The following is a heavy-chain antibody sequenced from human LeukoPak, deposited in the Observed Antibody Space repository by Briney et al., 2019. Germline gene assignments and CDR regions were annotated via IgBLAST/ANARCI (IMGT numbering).Heavy chain of an antibody. D-gene: IGHD2-15*01. CDR1: GGSISSSNYY. CDR3: ARLDGYCSGGSCYSVSFVDP. J-gene: IGHJ5*02. Sequence: SETLSLTCTVSGGSISSSNYYWGWSRQPPGKGLEWIGSIYYSGSTYYNPSLKSRVTISVDTSKNQFSLKLSSVTAADTAVYYCARLDGYCSGGSCYSVSFVDPWGQGTLVTVSS. CDR2: IYYSGST. V-gene: IGHV4-39*01.